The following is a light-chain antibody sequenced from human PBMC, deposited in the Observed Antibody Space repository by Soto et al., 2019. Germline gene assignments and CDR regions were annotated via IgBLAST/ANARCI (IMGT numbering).Light chain of an antibody. CDR1: QSIAYW. J-gene: IGKJ1*01. Sequence: DLQMTQSPSRLSASVGDRVTITCRASQSIAYWLAWYQQKPGKAPNLLIYAASTLETGVPSRFSGSGYGTEFTLTIASLQPDDSATYYCQQYNSFSKTFGRGTKVDIK. CDR2: AAS. CDR3: QQYNSFSKT. V-gene: IGKV1-5*01.